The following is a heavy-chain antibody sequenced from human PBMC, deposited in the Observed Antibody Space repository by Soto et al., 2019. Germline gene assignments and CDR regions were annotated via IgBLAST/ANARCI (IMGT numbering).Heavy chain of an antibody. V-gene: IGHV3-48*01. Sequence: GGSLRLSCAASGFTFSAYNMNWVRQAPGEGLEWISSISVRSTTINYADSVKGRFTISRDNAKNSLYLQMNSLRAEDTAVYYCARSQWLAVVFYDWGQGTLVTVSS. CDR2: ISVRSTTI. CDR3: ARSQWLAVVFYD. J-gene: IGHJ4*02. D-gene: IGHD6-19*01. CDR1: GFTFSAYN.